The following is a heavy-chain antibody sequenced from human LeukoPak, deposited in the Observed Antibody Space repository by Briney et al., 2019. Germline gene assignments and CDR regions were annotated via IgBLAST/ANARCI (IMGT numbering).Heavy chain of an antibody. CDR2: ISSSSSYI. D-gene: IGHD6-6*01. CDR1: GSTFSSYS. V-gene: IGHV3-21*01. J-gene: IGHJ5*02. CDR3: ARVSGIAARQGKDWFDP. Sequence: GGSLRLSCAASGSTFSSYSMNWVRQAPGKGLEWVSSISSSSSYIYYADSVKGRFTISRDNAKNSLYLQMNSLRAEDTAVYYCARVSGIAARQGKDWFDPWGQGTLVTVSS.